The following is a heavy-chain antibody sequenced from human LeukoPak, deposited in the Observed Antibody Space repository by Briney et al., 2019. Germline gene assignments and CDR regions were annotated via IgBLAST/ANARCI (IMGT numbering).Heavy chain of an antibody. J-gene: IGHJ4*02. Sequence: PGGSLRLSCTASGLTLSNYWMIWVRQAPGKGLQWVAKIKQDGSEKYYVDSVKGRFAISRDNAKNSLYLQMNSLRAEDTALYYCAREVSEGFDFWGQGTLVTVSS. CDR2: IKQDGSEK. CDR1: GLTLSNYW. CDR3: AREVSEGFDF. V-gene: IGHV3-7*01. D-gene: IGHD3-22*01.